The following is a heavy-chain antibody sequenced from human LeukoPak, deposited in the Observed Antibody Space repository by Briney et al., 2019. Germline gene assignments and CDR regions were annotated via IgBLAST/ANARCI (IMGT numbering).Heavy chain of an antibody. Sequence: PGGSLRLSCAASGFTFSLYWMNWVRRAPGKGLEWVANIKQDGSEKNYVDSVKGRFTISRDNAKNTLYLQVNNLRAEDTAVYYCARGPNSNWSGLDFWGQGTLLTVSS. CDR2: IKQDGSEK. CDR1: GFTFSLYW. CDR3: ARGPNSNWSGLDF. J-gene: IGHJ4*02. D-gene: IGHD6-6*01. V-gene: IGHV3-7*01.